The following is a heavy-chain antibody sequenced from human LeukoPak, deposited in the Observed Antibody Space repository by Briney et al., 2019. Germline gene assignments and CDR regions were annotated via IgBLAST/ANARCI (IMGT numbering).Heavy chain of an antibody. CDR2: IYYSGST. J-gene: IGHJ4*02. CDR1: GASLNSYY. Sequence: SETLSLTCTVSGASLNSYYWSWIRQPPGKGLEWIGYIYYSGSTNYNPSLRSRVTISIDTSKKQFSLKLSFVTAADTAVYYCAREVGGWNRFDFWGQGTLVTVSS. V-gene: IGHV4-59*01. CDR3: AREVGGWNRFDF. D-gene: IGHD6-19*01.